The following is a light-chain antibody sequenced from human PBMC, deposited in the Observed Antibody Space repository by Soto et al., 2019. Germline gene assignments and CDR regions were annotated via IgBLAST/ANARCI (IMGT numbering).Light chain of an antibody. J-gene: IGKJ1*01. Sequence: VSTQSPATLSLPHGERATLEYRASQSVRSDLAWYQQKPGQAPRLLVSGASSRANGIPDRLSGSGSGTDFTLTISSLEPEDFAVYYCQDYCSPGWTFDQGSMV. CDR3: QDYCSPGWT. V-gene: IGKV3-20*01. CDR2: GAS. CDR1: QSVRSD.